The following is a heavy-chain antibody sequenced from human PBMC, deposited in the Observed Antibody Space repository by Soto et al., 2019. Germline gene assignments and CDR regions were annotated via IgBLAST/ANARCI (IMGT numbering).Heavy chain of an antibody. D-gene: IGHD6-13*01. J-gene: IGHJ6*03. CDR1: GGSISSYY. Sequence: TSETLSLTCTVSGGSISSYYWSWIRQPPGKGLEWIGYIYYSGSTNYNPSLKSRVTISVDTSKNQFSLKLSSVTAADTAVYYCARVLSSIWSKRYYHYSYLAFWGKGTTVPVSS. CDR3: ARVLSSIWSKRYYHYSYLAF. V-gene: IGHV4-59*01. CDR2: IYYSGST.